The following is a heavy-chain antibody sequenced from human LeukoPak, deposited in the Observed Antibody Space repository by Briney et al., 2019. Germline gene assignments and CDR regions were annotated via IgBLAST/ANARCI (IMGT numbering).Heavy chain of an antibody. CDR3: ARGSGITFYYYYMDV. D-gene: IGHD3-10*01. CDR1: GGSISSYY. J-gene: IGHJ6*03. Sequence: SETLSLTCTVSGGSISSYYWSWIRQPAGKGLEWIGRIYTSGSTNYNPSLKSRVTMSVDTSKNQFSLKLSSVTAADTAVYYCARGSGITFYYYYMDVWGKGTTVTVSS. CDR2: IYTSGST. V-gene: IGHV4-4*07.